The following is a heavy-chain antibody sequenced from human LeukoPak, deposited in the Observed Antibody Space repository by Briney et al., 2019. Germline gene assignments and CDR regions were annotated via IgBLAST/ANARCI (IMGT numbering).Heavy chain of an antibody. Sequence: GASVKVSCKASGYTLTSYGISWVRQAPGQGLEWMGWISAYNGNTNYAQKLQGRVTMTTDISTSTAYMELRSLRSDDTAVYYCARDDPTYYDILTVYYEPFDYWGQGTLVTVSS. CDR3: ARDDPTYYDILTVYYEPFDY. J-gene: IGHJ4*02. CDR1: GYTLTSYG. CDR2: ISAYNGNT. D-gene: IGHD3-9*01. V-gene: IGHV1-18*01.